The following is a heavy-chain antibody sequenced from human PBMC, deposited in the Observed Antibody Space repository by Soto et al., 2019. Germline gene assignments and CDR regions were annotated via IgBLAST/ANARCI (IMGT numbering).Heavy chain of an antibody. V-gene: IGHV3-23*01. CDR1: GFTFSSFA. Sequence: EVQLWESGGGLVQPGGSLRLSCEATGFTFSSFAMTWVRQAPGKGLEWVSAISPGTGTTYYADSVKSRFTISSDNSNNTLHLQINTVRAEDTAVFYFAKCLTHCFLHYWGQGTLVTVSS. CDR2: ISPGTGTT. J-gene: IGHJ4*02. D-gene: IGHD2-21*02. CDR3: AKCLTHCFLHY.